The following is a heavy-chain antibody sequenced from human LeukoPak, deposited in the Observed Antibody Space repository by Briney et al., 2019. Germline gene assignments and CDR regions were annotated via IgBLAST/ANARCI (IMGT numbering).Heavy chain of an antibody. CDR1: GYTFTGYY. CDR3: ARGRRYYYDSSDYSDYVDY. V-gene: IGHV1-2*02. CDR2: INPNSGDT. J-gene: IGHJ4*02. Sequence: GASVKVSCKTSGYTFTGYYIHWVRQAPGQGPEWMGWINPNSGDTHYTQKFQGRVTMTRDTSISTAYMELSRLRSDDTAVYYCARGRRYYYDSSDYSDYVDYWGQGTLVTVSS. D-gene: IGHD3-22*01.